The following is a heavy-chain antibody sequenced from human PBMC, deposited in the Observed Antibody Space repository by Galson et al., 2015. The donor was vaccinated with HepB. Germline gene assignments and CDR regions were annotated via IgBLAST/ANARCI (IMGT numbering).Heavy chain of an antibody. CDR1: GYTFTSYA. Sequence: SCKASGYTFTSYAMRWVRQAPGQRLEWMGWINAGNGNTKYSQKFQGRVTITRDTSASTAYMELSSLRSEDTAVYYCARGVGSSGLQETLDYWGQGTLVTVSS. CDR3: ARGVGSSGLQETLDY. V-gene: IGHV1-3*01. CDR2: INAGNGNT. D-gene: IGHD6-19*01. J-gene: IGHJ4*02.